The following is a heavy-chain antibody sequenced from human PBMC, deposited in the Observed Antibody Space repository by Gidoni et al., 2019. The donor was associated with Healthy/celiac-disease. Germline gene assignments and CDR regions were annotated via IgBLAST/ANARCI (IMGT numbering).Heavy chain of an antibody. Sequence: QVQLVESGGDPVKPGGSLRLSCAASGFPFSDSYICWIRPAPGKGLEVVSSISTSGSTIYYTDSVKGRFTISRDNAKSSLYLQMNSLRAEDTAVYYCARALDYDFWSGYSNDAFDIWGQGTLVTVSS. V-gene: IGHV3-11*04. D-gene: IGHD3-3*01. CDR2: ISTSGSTI. CDR3: ARALDYDFWSGYSNDAFDI. CDR1: GFPFSDSY. J-gene: IGHJ3*02.